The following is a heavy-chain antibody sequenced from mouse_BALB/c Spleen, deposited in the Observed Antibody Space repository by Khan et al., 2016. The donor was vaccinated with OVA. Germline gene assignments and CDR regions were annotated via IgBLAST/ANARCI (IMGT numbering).Heavy chain of an antibody. J-gene: IGHJ3*01. Sequence: QVQLKESGAELAKPGAPVKMSCKASGYTFTSYWMHWVKQRPGQGLEWIGHINPSTDYTEYNEKFKDKATLTADKSSSTAYMQLSSLTSEDSSVYYCANHGSSSAWFTYWGQGTLVAVSA. D-gene: IGHD1-1*01. CDR3: ANHGSSSAWFTY. CDR1: GYTFTSYW. V-gene: IGHV1-7*01. CDR2: INPSTDYT.